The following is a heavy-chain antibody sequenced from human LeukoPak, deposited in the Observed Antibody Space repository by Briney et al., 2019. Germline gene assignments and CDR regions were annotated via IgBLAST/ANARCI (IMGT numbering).Heavy chain of an antibody. CDR2: IKQDGSEK. V-gene: IGHV3-7*03. CDR1: GFTFSSYW. CDR3: ARDERVAAAGYYYYHGMHV. D-gene: IGHD6-13*01. Sequence: PGGSLRLSCAASGFTFSSYWMSWVHQAPGKGLEWVANIKQDGSEKYYVDSVKGRFTIFRDNAKNSLYLQMNSLRAEDTAVYYCARDERVAAAGYYYYHGMHVWAQGPTVTVSS. J-gene: IGHJ6*02.